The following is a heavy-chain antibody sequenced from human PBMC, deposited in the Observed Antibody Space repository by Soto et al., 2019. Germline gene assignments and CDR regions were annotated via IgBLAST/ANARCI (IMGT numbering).Heavy chain of an antibody. CDR2: ISYDGSNK. Sequence: TGGSLRLSCAASGFTFSSYGMHWVRQAPGKGLEWVAVISYDGSNKYYADSVKGRFTISRDNSKNTLYLQMNSLRAEDTAVYYCAAREADILTGIDYWGQGTLVTVSS. CDR3: AAREADILTGIDY. CDR1: GFTFSSYG. V-gene: IGHV3-30*03. D-gene: IGHD3-9*01. J-gene: IGHJ4*02.